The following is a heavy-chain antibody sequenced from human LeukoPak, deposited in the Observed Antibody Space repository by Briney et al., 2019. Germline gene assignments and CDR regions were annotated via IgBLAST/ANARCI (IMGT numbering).Heavy chain of an antibody. Sequence: SQTLSLTCTVSGGSISSGGYYWSWIRQHPGKGLEWIGYIYYSGSTYYNPSLKSRVTISVDTSKNQFSLKLSSVTAADTAVYYCARVPRNCTNGVCYTRANWFDPWGQGTLVTVSS. CDR1: GGSISSGGYY. D-gene: IGHD2-8*01. CDR2: IYYSGST. J-gene: IGHJ5*02. CDR3: ARVPRNCTNGVCYTRANWFDP. V-gene: IGHV4-31*03.